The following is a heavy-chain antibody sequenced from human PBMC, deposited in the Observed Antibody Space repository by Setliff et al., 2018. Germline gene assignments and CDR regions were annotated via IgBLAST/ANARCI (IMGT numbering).Heavy chain of an antibody. D-gene: IGHD4-17*01. CDR1: GYSFTSYG. CDR2: ISARNGNR. Sequence: ASVKVSCKASGYSFTSYGISWVRQAPGQGLEWMGWISARNGNRNYAQKLQGRVTMTTDTSTSTAYMELRSLRSDDTAVYYCARDFPTVVTPKEYFDLWGRGTRVTVS. J-gene: IGHJ2*01. CDR3: ARDFPTVVTPKEYFDL. V-gene: IGHV1-18*01.